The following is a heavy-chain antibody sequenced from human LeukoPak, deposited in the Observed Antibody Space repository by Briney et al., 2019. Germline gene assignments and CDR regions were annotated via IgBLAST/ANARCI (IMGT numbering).Heavy chain of an antibody. CDR2: ISSSSSYI. D-gene: IGHD2-21*02. V-gene: IGHV3-21*01. J-gene: IGHJ4*02. CDR1: GFTFSSYS. CDR3: ARTEVVTATYADY. Sequence: PGGSLRLSCAASGFTFSSYSMNWVRQAPGKGLEWVSSISSSSSYIYYADSAKGRFTISRDNAKNTLYLQMNSLRAEDTAVYYCARTEVVTATYADYWGQGTLVTVSS.